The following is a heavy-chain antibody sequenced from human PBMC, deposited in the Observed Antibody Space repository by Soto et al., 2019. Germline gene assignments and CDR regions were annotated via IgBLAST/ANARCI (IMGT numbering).Heavy chain of an antibody. CDR2: ISSYNGNT. V-gene: IGHV1-18*04. CDR1: GYTFSNYG. J-gene: IGHJ4*02. Sequence: ASVKVSCKTSGYTFSNYGITWVRQAPGQGLEGMGWISSYNGNTNYVKKFQGRVTMTTDTSTSTAYMELKSLRFDDTAVYYFAISDYYYSSGYYFYWGQGTLVTVPS. CDR3: AISDYYYSSGYYFY. D-gene: IGHD3-22*01.